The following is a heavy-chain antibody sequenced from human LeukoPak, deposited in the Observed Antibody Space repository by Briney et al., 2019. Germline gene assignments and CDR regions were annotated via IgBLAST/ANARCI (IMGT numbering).Heavy chain of an antibody. CDR1: GGSINSYY. CDR3: ARTARVFDK. V-gene: IGHV4-59*08. CDR2: IYYSGST. Sequence: SETLSLTCTVSGGSINSYYWSWIRQPPGKGLEWIGYIYYSGSTNYNPSLKSRVTISVDTSNNKFSLKLTSLTAADTAVYYCARTARVFDKWGQGTLVTVSS. D-gene: IGHD5-18*01. J-gene: IGHJ4*02.